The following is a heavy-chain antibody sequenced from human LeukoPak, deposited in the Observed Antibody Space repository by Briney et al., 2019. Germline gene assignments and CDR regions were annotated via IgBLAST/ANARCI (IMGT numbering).Heavy chain of an antibody. CDR2: IYYSGST. Sequence: SETLSLTCTVSGGSISSYYWSWIRQPPGKGLEWIGYIYYSGSTNYNPSLKSRVTISVDTSKNQFSLKLSSVTAADTAVYYCARHSGYDLIGAFDIWGQGTMVTVSS. D-gene: IGHD5-12*01. J-gene: IGHJ3*02. V-gene: IGHV4-59*01. CDR3: ARHSGYDLIGAFDI. CDR1: GGSISSYY.